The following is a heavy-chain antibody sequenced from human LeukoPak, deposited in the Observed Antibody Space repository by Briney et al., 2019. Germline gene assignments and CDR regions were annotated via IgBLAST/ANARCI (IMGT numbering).Heavy chain of an antibody. CDR2: IYTSGST. V-gene: IGHV4-4*07. Sequence: SETLSLTCTVSGGSISSYYWSWIRQPAGKGLEWIGRIYTSGSTNYNPSLKSPVTMPVDTSKNQFSLKLDSVTAADTAVYYCARDGYYSNGYYYYYGMDVWGQGTPVTVSS. J-gene: IGHJ6*02. D-gene: IGHD3-3*01. CDR1: GGSISSYY. CDR3: ARDGYYSNGYYYYYGMDV.